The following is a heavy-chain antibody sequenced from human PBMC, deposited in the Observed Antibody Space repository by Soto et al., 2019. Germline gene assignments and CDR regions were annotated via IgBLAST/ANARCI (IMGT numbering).Heavy chain of an antibody. Sequence: QVQLVQSGAEVKKPGSSVKVSCKASGGTFSSYAISWVREAPGQGLEWMGGIIPIFGTADYAQKFQGRVTITADESTSTAYMELSTLRSEDTAVYYCARHVPAAGYYYGMDVWGQGTTVTVSS. CDR1: GGTFSSYA. CDR3: ARHVPAAGYYYGMDV. CDR2: IIPIFGTA. J-gene: IGHJ6*02. V-gene: IGHV1-69*12. D-gene: IGHD2-2*01.